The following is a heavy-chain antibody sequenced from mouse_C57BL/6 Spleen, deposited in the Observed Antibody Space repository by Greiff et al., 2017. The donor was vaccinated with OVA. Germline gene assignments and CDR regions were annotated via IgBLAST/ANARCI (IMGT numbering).Heavy chain of an antibody. V-gene: IGHV1-69*01. CDR2: IDPSDSYT. D-gene: IGHD1-1*02. CDR1: GYTFTSYW. J-gene: IGHJ3*01. CDR3: ARSRSSMGFPFAY. Sequence: VKLQQPGAELVMPGASVKLSCKASGYTFTSYWMHWVKQRPGQGLEWIGEIDPSDSYTNYNQKFKGKSTLTVDKSSSTAYMQLSSLTSEDSAVYYCARSRSSMGFPFAYWGQGTLVTVSA.